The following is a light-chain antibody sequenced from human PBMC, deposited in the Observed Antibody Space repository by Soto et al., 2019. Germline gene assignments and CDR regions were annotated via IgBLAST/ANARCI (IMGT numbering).Light chain of an antibody. CDR1: QSVISSY. CDR2: GAS. V-gene: IGKV3-20*01. J-gene: IGKJ1*01. CDR3: QPYVSSPWT. Sequence: ELVLTQSPGTLSLSPGERATLSCRASQSVISSYLAWYQQKPGQAPRLLIYGASSRSTGIPDRFSGSGSVTDFTLTISRLEPEDFAVYYCQPYVSSPWTFGQGTKVDIK.